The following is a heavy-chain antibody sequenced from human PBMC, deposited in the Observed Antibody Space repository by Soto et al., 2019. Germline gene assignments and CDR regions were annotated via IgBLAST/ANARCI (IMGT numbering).Heavy chain of an antibody. CDR3: AKARNYWYFDL. CDR1: GFTFSTYA. V-gene: IGHV3-23*01. J-gene: IGHJ2*01. Sequence: EVQLLESGGGLVQPGGSLRLSCAASGFTFSTYAMSWVRQAPGKGLEWVSSISGSGDSTYYADSVKGRFTISRDLSNNTLSLQMTSLRAEDTAVYYCAKARNYWYFDLWGRGTLVTVSS. CDR2: ISGSGDST.